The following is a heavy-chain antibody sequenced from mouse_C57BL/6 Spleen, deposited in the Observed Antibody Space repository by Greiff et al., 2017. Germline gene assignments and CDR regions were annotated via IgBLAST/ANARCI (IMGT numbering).Heavy chain of an antibody. CDR1: GFSLSTFGMG. J-gene: IGHJ4*01. CDR3: ARMITTVVATEAMDY. V-gene: IGHV8-8*01. CDR2: LWWDDDK. Sequence: QVTLKECGPGILQPSQTLSLTCSFSGFSLSTFGMGVGWIRQPSGKGLEWLAHLWWDDDKYYNPALKSRLTISKDTSKNQVFLKIANVGTADTATYYCARMITTVVATEAMDYWGQGTSVTVSS. D-gene: IGHD1-1*01.